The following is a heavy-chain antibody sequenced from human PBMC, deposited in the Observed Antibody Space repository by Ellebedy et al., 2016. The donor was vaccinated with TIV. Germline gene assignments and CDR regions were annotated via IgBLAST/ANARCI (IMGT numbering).Heavy chain of an antibody. CDR2: IYYSGST. J-gene: IGHJ5*02. CDR1: GGSISRSSSY. V-gene: IGHV4-39*01. D-gene: IGHD3-10*01. Sequence: SETLSLTCTVSGGSISRSSSYWGWIRQPPGKGLEWIGSIYYSGSTDYNPSLKSRVTISADTSKNRFSLRLRSVTAADTAVYYCARWFGELLYVRWFDPWGQGTLVTVSS. CDR3: ARWFGELLYVRWFDP.